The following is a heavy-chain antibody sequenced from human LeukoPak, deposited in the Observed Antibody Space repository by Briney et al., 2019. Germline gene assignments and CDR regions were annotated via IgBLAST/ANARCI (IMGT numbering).Heavy chain of an antibody. CDR3: ARASYSSGWFNRDYYYYMDV. CDR2: IKQDGSEK. V-gene: IGHV3-7*01. Sequence: PGGSLRLSCAASGFTFSSYWMSWVRQAPGKGLEWVANIKQDGSEKYYVDSVKGRFTISRDNAKNSLYLQMNSLRAEDTAVYYCARASYSSGWFNRDYYYYMDVWGKGTTVTVSS. J-gene: IGHJ6*03. D-gene: IGHD6-19*01. CDR1: GFTFSSYW.